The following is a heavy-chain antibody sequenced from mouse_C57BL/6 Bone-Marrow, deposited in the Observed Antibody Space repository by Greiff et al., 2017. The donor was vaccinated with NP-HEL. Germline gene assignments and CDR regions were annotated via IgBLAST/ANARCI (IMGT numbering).Heavy chain of an antibody. V-gene: IGHV5-12*01. CDR3: ARQSYYYGSSGWYFDV. CDR1: GFTFSDYY. CDR2: ISNGGGST. J-gene: IGHJ1*03. D-gene: IGHD1-1*01. Sequence: EVKLVESGGGLVQPGGSLKLSCAASGFTFSDYYMYWVRQTPEKRLEWVAYISNGGGSTYYPDTVKGRFTISRDNAKNTLYLQMSRLKSEDTAMYYCARQSYYYGSSGWYFDVWGTGTTVTVSS.